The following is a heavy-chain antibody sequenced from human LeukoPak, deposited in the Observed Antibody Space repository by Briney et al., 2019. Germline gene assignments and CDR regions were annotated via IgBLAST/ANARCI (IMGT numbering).Heavy chain of an antibody. Sequence: GGSLRLSCAASGFTFSNFVMSWVRQAPGKGLEWVSAITDTGGRTSYADSVKGRFTISRDNSKNSLYLQMNSLRTEDTALYYCAKEGYCSGGSCSFDYWGQGTLVTVSS. J-gene: IGHJ4*02. CDR2: ITDTGGRT. D-gene: IGHD2-15*01. CDR3: AKEGYCSGGSCSFDY. V-gene: IGHV3-23*01. CDR1: GFTFSNFV.